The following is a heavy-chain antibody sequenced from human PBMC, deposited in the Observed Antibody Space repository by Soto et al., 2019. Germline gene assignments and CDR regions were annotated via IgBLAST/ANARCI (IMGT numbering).Heavy chain of an antibody. CDR1: GGTFSSYA. Sequence: SVKVSCKASGGTFSSYAISWVRRAPGQGLEWMGGIIPIFGTANYAQKFQGRVTITADESTSTAYMELSSLRSEDTAVYYCARGGGDSKYYYGMDVWGQGTTVTVSS. CDR3: ARGGGDSKYYYGMDV. J-gene: IGHJ6*02. D-gene: IGHD3-10*01. CDR2: IIPIFGTA. V-gene: IGHV1-69*13.